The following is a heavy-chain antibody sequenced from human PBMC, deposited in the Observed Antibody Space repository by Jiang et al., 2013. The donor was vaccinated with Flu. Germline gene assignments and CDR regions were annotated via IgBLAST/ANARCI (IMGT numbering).Heavy chain of an antibody. Sequence: VQLLESGGGLVQPGGSLRLSCAASGFTFSSYAMSWVRQAPGKGLEWVSAISGSGGSTYYADSVKGRFTISRDNSKNTLYLQMNSLRAEDTAVYYCARSNKQWLNYYGMDVWGQGTTVTVSS. CDR2: ISGSGGST. V-gene: IGHV3-23*01. CDR1: GFTFSSYA. D-gene: IGHD6-19*01. J-gene: IGHJ6*02. CDR3: ARSNKQWLNYYGMDV.